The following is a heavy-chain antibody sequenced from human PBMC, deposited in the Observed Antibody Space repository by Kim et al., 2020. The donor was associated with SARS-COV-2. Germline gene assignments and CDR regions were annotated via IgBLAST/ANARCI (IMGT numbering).Heavy chain of an antibody. J-gene: IGHJ3*02. CDR1: GYSFTSYW. CDR2: IYPGDSDT. V-gene: IGHV5-51*07. Sequence: GESLKISCKGSGYSFTSYWIGWVHQMPGKGLEWMGIIYPGDSDTRYSPSFQGQVTISADKSISTAYLQWSSLKASDTAMYYCARIRSGSYVLDAFDIWGQGTMVTVSS. CDR3: ARIRSGSYVLDAFDI. D-gene: IGHD1-26*01.